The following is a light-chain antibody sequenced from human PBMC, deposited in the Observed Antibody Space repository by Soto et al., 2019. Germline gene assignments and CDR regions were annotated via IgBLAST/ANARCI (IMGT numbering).Light chain of an antibody. Sequence: QSVLTQPRSVSGSPGQSLTISCSGSSSDIGDYDYVSWYQQHPGKAPTLLIYDVTKRPSGVPDRFSGSKSGDTASLTISGLQAGDEGNYYCCSYVGSNTLYVFGTGTKVTVL. CDR1: SSDIGDYDY. CDR3: CSYVGSNTLYV. J-gene: IGLJ1*01. CDR2: DVT. V-gene: IGLV2-11*01.